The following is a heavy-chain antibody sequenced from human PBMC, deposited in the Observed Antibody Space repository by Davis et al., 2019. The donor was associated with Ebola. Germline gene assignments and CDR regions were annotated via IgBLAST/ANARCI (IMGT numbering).Heavy chain of an antibody. CDR2: ISSSGSTI. J-gene: IGHJ5*02. V-gene: IGHV3-48*03. CDR3: ARDSAPITMVRGVSNWFDP. CDR1: GFTFSSYE. D-gene: IGHD3-10*01. Sequence: GESLKISCAASGFTFSSYEMNWVRQAPGKGLEWVSYISSSGSTIYYADSVKGRFTISRDNAKNSLYLQMNSLRAEDTAVYYCARDSAPITMVRGVSNWFDPWGQGTLVTVSS.